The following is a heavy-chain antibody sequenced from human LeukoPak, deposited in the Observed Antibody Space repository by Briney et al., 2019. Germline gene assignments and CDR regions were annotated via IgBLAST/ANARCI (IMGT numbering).Heavy chain of an antibody. CDR2: LSGSGGAA. CDR3: AKDIGYYYDTSGYYFDY. J-gene: IGHJ4*02. Sequence: GGSLRLSCAASGLTFSSYAMSWVRQAPGKGLEWVSGLSGSGGAAYSADSVKGRFTISRDNSKNTPFLQMNSLRAEDTAVYYCAKDIGYYYDTSGYYFDYWGQGTLVTVSS. V-gene: IGHV3-23*01. D-gene: IGHD3-22*01. CDR1: GLTFSSYA.